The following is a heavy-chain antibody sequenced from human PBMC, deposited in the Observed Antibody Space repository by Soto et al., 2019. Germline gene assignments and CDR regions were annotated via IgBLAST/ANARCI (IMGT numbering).Heavy chain of an antibody. CDR2: INTGNGNT. Sequence: ASVKVCCKASGYTFTSYAMNWLRQAPGQSLEWMGRINTGNGNTEYSQKFQGRITITGDTSASTAYMELSSLRSEDTAVYYCARDSPSSSGYNVDWFDPWGQGTLVTVSS. CDR1: GYTFTSYA. CDR3: ARDSPSSSGYNVDWFDP. V-gene: IGHV1-3*04. D-gene: IGHD3-22*01. J-gene: IGHJ5*02.